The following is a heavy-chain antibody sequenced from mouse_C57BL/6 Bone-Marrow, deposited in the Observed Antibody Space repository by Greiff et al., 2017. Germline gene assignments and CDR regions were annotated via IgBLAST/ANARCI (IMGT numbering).Heavy chain of an antibody. V-gene: IGHV1-82*01. D-gene: IGHD4-1*01. Sequence: QVQLQQSGPELVKPGASVKISCKASGYAFSSSWMNWVKQRPGKGLEWIGRIYPGDGDTNYNGKFKGKATLTADKSSSTAYMQLSSLTSEDSAVYFCARWNWDEYYAMDYWGQGTSVTVSS. J-gene: IGHJ4*01. CDR1: GYAFSSSW. CDR3: ARWNWDEYYAMDY. CDR2: IYPGDGDT.